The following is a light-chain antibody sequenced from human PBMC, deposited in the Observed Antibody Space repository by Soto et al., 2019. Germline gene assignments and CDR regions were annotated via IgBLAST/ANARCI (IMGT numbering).Light chain of an antibody. V-gene: IGKV3-15*01. CDR2: AAS. Sequence: EIVMTQSPATLSVPPGERATVSCRASESVSNNLAWYQQKPGQSPRLLIYAASTRATGILARFSGSGSGAEFTLTISNLQSEDFAIYYCQQYNNWPPGTFGQGTKVEVK. CDR1: ESVSNN. J-gene: IGKJ1*01. CDR3: QQYNNWPPGT.